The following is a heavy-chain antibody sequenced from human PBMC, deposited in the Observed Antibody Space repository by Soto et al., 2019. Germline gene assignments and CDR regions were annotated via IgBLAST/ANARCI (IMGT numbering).Heavy chain of an antibody. CDR1: GFTVSSKY. CDR3: ARELPPDL. V-gene: IGHV3-53*01. J-gene: IGHJ5*02. D-gene: IGHD2-15*01. CDR2: IWSAGLT. Sequence: GSLRLSCAASGFTVSSKYMNWVRQAPGKGLEWVSIIWSAGLTYYADSVRGRFTISRDISKNILFLQMNNLRAEDSAIYYCARELPPDLWGQGTLVTVSS.